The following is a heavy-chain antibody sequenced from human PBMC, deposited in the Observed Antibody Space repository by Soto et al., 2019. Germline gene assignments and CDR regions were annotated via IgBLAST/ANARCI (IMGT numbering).Heavy chain of an antibody. CDR3: ASMSGRYRYAIGSDY. D-gene: IGHD5-18*01. J-gene: IGHJ4*02. V-gene: IGHV3-11*05. CDR2: ISSSSSYT. Sequence: QVQLVESGGGLVKPGGSLRLSCAASGFTFSDYYMSWIRQAPGKGLEYVSYISSSSSYTNYADSVKGRFTISRDNAKNSLYLQMNSLRAEDTAVDYCASMSGRYRYAIGSDYWGQGTLVTVSS. CDR1: GFTFSDYY.